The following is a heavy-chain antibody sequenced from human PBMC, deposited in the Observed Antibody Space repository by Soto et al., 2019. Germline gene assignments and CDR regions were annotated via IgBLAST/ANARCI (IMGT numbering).Heavy chain of an antibody. CDR2: IIPIFGTA. CDR1: GGTFSSYA. V-gene: IGHV1-69*06. J-gene: IGHJ5*02. D-gene: IGHD2-15*01. CDR3: AREYCSGGSCYPFDP. Sequence: GASVQVSCKASGGTFSSYAISWVRQAPGQGLEWMGGIIPIFGTANYAQKFQGRVTITADKSTSTAYMELSSLRSEDTAVYYCAREYCSGGSCYPFDPWGQGTLVTVSS.